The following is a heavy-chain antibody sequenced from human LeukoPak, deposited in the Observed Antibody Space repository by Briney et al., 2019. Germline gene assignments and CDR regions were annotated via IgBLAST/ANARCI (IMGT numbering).Heavy chain of an antibody. D-gene: IGHD2-15*01. Sequence: GRSLRLSCAASGFTFRGYGMHWVRQAPGKGLEWVAVISYDGSNKYYADFVKGRFTISRDNSKNTLYLQMNSLRAEDTAVYYCAKDRGYCSGGSCDYFDYWGQGTLVTVSS. V-gene: IGHV3-30*18. CDR1: GFTFRGYG. CDR3: AKDRGYCSGGSCDYFDY. J-gene: IGHJ4*02. CDR2: ISYDGSNK.